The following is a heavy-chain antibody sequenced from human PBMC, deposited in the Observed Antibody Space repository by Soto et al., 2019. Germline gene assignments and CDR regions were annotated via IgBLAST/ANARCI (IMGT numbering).Heavy chain of an antibody. D-gene: IGHD3-3*01. Sequence: GGSLRLSCAASAFTFSSYAMSWVRQAPGKGLEWVSGIDTSGGSTYCADSVKGRFTISRDNSKNTLYLQMNSLRAEDTAFFSCAKDYDFGSGYFPPIDSWGQGTLVTVSS. CDR2: IDTSGGST. J-gene: IGHJ4*02. V-gene: IGHV3-23*01. CDR3: AKDYDFGSGYFPPIDS. CDR1: AFTFSSYA.